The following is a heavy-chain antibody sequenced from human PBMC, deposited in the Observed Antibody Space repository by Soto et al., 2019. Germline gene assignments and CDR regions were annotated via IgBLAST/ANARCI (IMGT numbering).Heavy chain of an antibody. CDR3: SEYSYAFWSGYSSSTYYEGMEV. J-gene: IGHJ6*04. V-gene: IGHV3-30*03. CDR2: ISYDGINK. CDR1: GFTFSSYG. D-gene: IGHD3-3*01. Sequence: GGSLRLSGAASGFTFSSYGIHWVRQAPCKGLEWVAVISYDGINKYYADSVKGRFTISRDNSKNTLYLQMNSLRAEDTAVYYCSEYSYAFWSGYSSSTYYEGMEVWGKGTTVVFSS.